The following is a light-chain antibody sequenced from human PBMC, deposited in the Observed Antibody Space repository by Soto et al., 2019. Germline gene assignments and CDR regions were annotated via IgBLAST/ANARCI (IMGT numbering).Light chain of an antibody. J-gene: IGKJ4*01. CDR3: QQYYITPLS. CDR1: QSVLYSSNNKNF. V-gene: IGKV4-1*01. CDR2: WAS. Sequence: DIVMTQSPDSLAVSLGERATINCKSSQSVLYSSNNKNFLAWYQQKPGQPPKLLIYWASARESGVPDRFSGSGSGTDFTLTISSLQAEDVAVYYCQQYYITPLSFGGGTKVHIK.